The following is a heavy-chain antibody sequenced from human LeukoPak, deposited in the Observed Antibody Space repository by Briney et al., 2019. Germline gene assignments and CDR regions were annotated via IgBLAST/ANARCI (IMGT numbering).Heavy chain of an antibody. V-gene: IGHV4-34*01. Sequence: PSETLSLTCAVYGGSFSGYYWSWIRQPPGKGLEWIGEINHSGSTNYNPSLKSRVTISVDTSKNQFSLKLSSVTAADTAVYYCARGLRGYRGDYWGQGTLVTVSS. D-gene: IGHD4-17*01. J-gene: IGHJ4*02. CDR2: INHSGST. CDR1: GGSFSGYY. CDR3: ARGLRGYRGDY.